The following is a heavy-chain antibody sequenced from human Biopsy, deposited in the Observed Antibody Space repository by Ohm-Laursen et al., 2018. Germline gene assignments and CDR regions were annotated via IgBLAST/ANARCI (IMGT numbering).Heavy chain of an antibody. D-gene: IGHD2-2*01. CDR3: ARFIVPSLHCSNGVCPIRWFDP. CDR1: GGTYSGYY. Sequence: SDTLSLTCAVYGGTYSGYYWSWIHQPPGKGLEWIGEVHHDGRANYNPSLKSRVTISGDMSKKQFSLKLSGVTAADTAVYYCARFIVPSLHCSNGVCPIRWFDPWGQGTLVTVSS. CDR2: VHHDGRA. J-gene: IGHJ5*02. V-gene: IGHV4-34*01.